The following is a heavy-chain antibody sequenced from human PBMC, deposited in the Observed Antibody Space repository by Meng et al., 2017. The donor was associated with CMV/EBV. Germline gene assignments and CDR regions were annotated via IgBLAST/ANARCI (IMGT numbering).Heavy chain of an antibody. J-gene: IGHJ6*02. CDR3: ARAHQVQYSSMDYYGMDV. CDR1: GFTFSSYS. D-gene: IGHD1-1*01. V-gene: IGHV3-21*01. Sequence: GGSLRLSCAASGFTFSSYSMNWVRQAPGKGLEWVSSISSSSSYIYYADSVKGRFTISRDNAKNSLYLQMNSLRAEDTAVYYCARAHQVQYSSMDYYGMDVWGQGTTVTVSS. CDR2: ISSSSSYI.